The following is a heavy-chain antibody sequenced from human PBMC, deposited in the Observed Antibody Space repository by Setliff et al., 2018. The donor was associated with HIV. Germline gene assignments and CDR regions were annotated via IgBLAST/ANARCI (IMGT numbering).Heavy chain of an antibody. CDR3: ASRIYYYDSSRVLREEGFDP. Sequence: SETLSLTCTVSGGSITTYFWTWIRQPPGKGLEWIGSAFRSGATNYNPSLRSRVTISADTSKNQFSLKLNSVTAADTAVYYCASRIYYYDSSRVLREEGFDPWGQGTLVTVSS. V-gene: IGHV4-4*08. CDR2: AFRSGAT. CDR1: GGSITTYF. J-gene: IGHJ5*02. D-gene: IGHD3-22*01.